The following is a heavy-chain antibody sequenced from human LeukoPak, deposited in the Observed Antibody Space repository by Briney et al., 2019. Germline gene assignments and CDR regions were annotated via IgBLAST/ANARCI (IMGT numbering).Heavy chain of an antibody. D-gene: IGHD2-2*01. Sequence: SQTLSLTCAIYGDSVSSNSVTWNWIRQSPSRGLEWLGRTYYRSTWYNDYAVSVRGRVTVNPDTSKNQFSLHLNSVTPEDTAVYYCARRLTQYDCFDPWGQGILVTVSS. CDR3: ARRLTQYDCFDP. J-gene: IGHJ5*02. CDR1: GDSVSSNSVT. V-gene: IGHV6-1*01. CDR2: TYYRSTWYN.